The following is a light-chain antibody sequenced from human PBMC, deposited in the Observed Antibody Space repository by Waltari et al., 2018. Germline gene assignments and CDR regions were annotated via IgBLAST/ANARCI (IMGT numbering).Light chain of an antibody. CDR2: GAS. V-gene: IGKV3-20*01. Sequence: EIVLTQSPGTLSLSPGERATLACRASQTVSSNYLAWYQQKPGQAPRLLIHGASSRATGIPDRFSGSGSGTDFTLTISRLEPEDFAVYYCQQYGNSPGVVSFGPGTKVDIK. CDR1: QTVSSNY. CDR3: QQYGNSPGVVS. J-gene: IGKJ3*01.